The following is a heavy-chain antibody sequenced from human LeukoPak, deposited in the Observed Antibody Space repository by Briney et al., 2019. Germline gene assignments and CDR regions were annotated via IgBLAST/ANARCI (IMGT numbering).Heavy chain of an antibody. V-gene: IGHV3-7*01. CDR2: IKQDGSEK. CDR1: GFSFSGYW. J-gene: IGHJ6*03. D-gene: IGHD3-3*01. Sequence: GGSLRLSCVASGFSFSGYWMSWVRQSPGKGLEWVANIKQDGSEKYYVDSVKGRFTISRDNAKKSLYLQMNSLRGEDTAVYYCARARFLEWIGGRYSYYMDVWGKGTTVTVSS. CDR3: ARARFLEWIGGRYSYYMDV.